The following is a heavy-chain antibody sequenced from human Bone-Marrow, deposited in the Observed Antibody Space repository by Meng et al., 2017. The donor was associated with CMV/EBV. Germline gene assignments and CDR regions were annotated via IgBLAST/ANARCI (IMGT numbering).Heavy chain of an antibody. Sequence: SETLSLTCTVSGGSVSSGSYYWSWIRQPPGKGLEWIGYIYYSGSTNYNPSLKSRVTISVDTSKNQFSLKLSSVTAADTAVYYCARDVVVPAAANWFDPWGQGTTVTVSS. J-gene: IGHJ5*01. V-gene: IGHV4-61*01. CDR3: ARDVVVPAAANWFDP. CDR2: IYYSGST. D-gene: IGHD2-2*01. CDR1: GGSVSSGSYY.